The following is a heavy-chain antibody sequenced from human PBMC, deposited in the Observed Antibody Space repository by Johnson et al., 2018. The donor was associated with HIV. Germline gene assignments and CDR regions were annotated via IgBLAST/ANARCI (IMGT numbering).Heavy chain of an antibody. J-gene: IGHJ3*02. D-gene: IGHD3-16*01. Sequence: VQLVESGGGLVQPGGSLRLSCAATGLTFSSYSMTWVRQAPGKGLEWVSTISDKGGRTYYADSVRGRFTISRDNSKNTLYLQMNSLRAEDTALYYCAKDRRLGEPSGAFDIWGQGTMVTVSS. CDR2: ISDKGGRT. CDR3: AKDRRLGEPSGAFDI. V-gene: IGHV3-23*04. CDR1: GLTFSSYS.